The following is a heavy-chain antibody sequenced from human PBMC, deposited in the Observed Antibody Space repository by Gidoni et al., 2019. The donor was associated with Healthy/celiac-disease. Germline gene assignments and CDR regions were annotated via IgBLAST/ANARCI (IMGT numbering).Heavy chain of an antibody. D-gene: IGHD6-6*01. CDR3: ARDPVSSSKANRRYNWFDP. CDR1: AFTFSSYS. J-gene: IGHJ5*02. CDR2: ISSSSSHI. Sequence: EVPLVESGGGLVTPGGSLRLSCAASAFTFSSYSMNWVGLLGNASISSSSSHIYDADTVKGRFTISRDNAKNSLYLQMNSLRAEDTAVYYCARDPVSSSKANRRYNWFDPWGQGTLVTVSS. V-gene: IGHV3-21*01.